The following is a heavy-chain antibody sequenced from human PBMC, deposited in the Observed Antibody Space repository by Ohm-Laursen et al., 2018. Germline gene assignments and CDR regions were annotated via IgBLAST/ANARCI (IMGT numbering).Heavy chain of an antibody. CDR3: ARTMALDS. Sequence: GSLTLSCTASGFTFNKFAMNWVRHAPGKGLDWVSTIGTRGVNTYYADSVKGRFTISRDNSKNTLYLQMNSLRAEDTAVYYCARTMALDSWGQGALVTVSS. D-gene: IGHD4/OR15-4a*01. V-gene: IGHV3-23*01. CDR1: GFTFNKFA. J-gene: IGHJ4*02. CDR2: IGTRGVNT.